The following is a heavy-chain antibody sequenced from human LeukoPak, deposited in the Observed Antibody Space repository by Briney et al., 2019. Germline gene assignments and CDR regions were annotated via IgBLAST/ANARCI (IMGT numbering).Heavy chain of an antibody. CDR3: ARGRCSGGSCYPYYYHYHMDV. J-gene: IGHJ6*02. Sequence: QPGGSLRLSCAASGFTFSSYDMHWVRQATGKGLEWVSAIGAADDTYYPGSVKGRFTISRENAKNSLYLQMNSLRVGDTAVYYCARGRCSGGSCYPYYYHYHMDVWGQGTTVTVSS. CDR1: GFTFSSYD. CDR2: IGAADDT. D-gene: IGHD2-15*01. V-gene: IGHV3-13*01.